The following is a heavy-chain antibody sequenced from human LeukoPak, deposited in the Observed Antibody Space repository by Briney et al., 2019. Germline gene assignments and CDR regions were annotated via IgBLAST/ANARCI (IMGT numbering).Heavy chain of an antibody. CDR1: GFTFSSYS. J-gene: IGHJ4*02. CDR3: ARDRGSGNYGARFFDY. Sequence: GGSLRLSCAASGFTFSSYSMNWVRQAPGKGLEWVSYISSSSTIYYADSVKGRFTISRDNAKNSLYLQMNSLRAEDTAVYYCARDRGSGNYGARFFDYWGPRTLVTVSS. CDR2: ISSSSTI. V-gene: IGHV3-48*01. D-gene: IGHD1-26*01.